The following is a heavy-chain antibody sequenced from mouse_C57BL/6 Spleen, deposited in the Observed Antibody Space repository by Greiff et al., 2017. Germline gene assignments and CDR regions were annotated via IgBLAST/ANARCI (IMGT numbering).Heavy chain of an antibody. J-gene: IGHJ1*03. CDR2: IYPRDGST. D-gene: IGHD1-1*01. CDR3: ARGGFVTTVVPYWYFDV. Sequence: QVQLKQSGPELVKPGASVKLSCKASGYTFTSYDINWVKQRPGQGLEWIGWIYPRDGSTKYNEKFKGKATLTVDTSSSTAYMELHSLTSEDSAVYFCARGGFVTTVVPYWYFDVWGTGTTGTVSS. CDR1: GYTFTSYD. V-gene: IGHV1-85*01.